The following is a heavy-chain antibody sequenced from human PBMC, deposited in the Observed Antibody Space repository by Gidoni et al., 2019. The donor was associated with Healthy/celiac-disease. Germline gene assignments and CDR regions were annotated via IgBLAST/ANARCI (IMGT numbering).Heavy chain of an antibody. Sequence: QVQLVQSGAEVKKPGSSVKVSCKASGGTFSSYAISWVRQAPGQGLEWMGRIIPILGIANYAQKFQGRVTITADKSTSTAYMELSSLRSEDTAVYYCARNPSRCSGGSCYSVYYGMDVWGQGTTVTVSS. D-gene: IGHD2-15*01. V-gene: IGHV1-69*04. CDR1: GGTFSSYA. J-gene: IGHJ6*02. CDR3: ARNPSRCSGGSCYSVYYGMDV. CDR2: IIPILGIA.